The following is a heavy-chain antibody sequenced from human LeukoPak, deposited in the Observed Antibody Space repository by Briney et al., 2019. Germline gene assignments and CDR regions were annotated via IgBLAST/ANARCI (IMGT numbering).Heavy chain of an antibody. V-gene: IGHV3-21*01. CDR3: ARFRGGWDYYYYYMDV. Sequence: GGSLRLSCAASGFTFSSYSMNWVRQAPGKGLGWVSSISSSSSYIYYADSVKGRFTISRDNAKNSLYLQMNSLRAEDTAVYYCARFRGGWDYYYYYMDVWGKGTTVTVSS. D-gene: IGHD6-19*01. CDR1: GFTFSSYS. CDR2: ISSSSSYI. J-gene: IGHJ6*03.